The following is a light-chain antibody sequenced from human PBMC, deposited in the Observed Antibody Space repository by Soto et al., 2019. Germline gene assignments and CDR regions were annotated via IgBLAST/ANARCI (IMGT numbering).Light chain of an antibody. CDR3: SSYTSSSTGVL. CDR1: SSDVGAYNY. V-gene: IGLV2-14*01. J-gene: IGLJ2*01. CDR2: EVS. Sequence: QSALTQPASVSGSPGQSITISCTGTSSDVGAYNYVSWYQRHPGKAPKLMIYEVSNRPSGVSNRFSGSKSGNTASLTISGLQAEDEADYYCSSYTSSSTGVLFGGGTKVTVL.